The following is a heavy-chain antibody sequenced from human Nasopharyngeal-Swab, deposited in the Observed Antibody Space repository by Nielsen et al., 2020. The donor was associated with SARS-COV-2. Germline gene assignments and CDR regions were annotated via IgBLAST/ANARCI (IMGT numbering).Heavy chain of an antibody. CDR2: INHSRST. D-gene: IGHD2-2*01. CDR1: GGSFSGYY. V-gene: IGHV4-34*01. CDR3: ASCSSTSCPLKMDV. Sequence: GSLRLSCAVYGGSFSGYYWSWIRQPPGKGLEWIGEINHSRSTNYNPSLKSPVTISVDTSKNQFSLKLSSVTAADTAVYYCASCSSTSCPLKMDVWGQGTTVTVSS. J-gene: IGHJ6*02.